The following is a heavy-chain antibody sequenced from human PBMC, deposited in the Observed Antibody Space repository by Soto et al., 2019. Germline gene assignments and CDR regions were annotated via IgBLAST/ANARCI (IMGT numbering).Heavy chain of an antibody. D-gene: IGHD2-15*01. V-gene: IGHV3-23*01. J-gene: IGHJ4*02. CDR1: GFAFSAYA. CDR3: TKDVLYCGGGSCLVGPSYTFDH. CDR2: VSGTGRTT. Sequence: EVQLLESGGALVQPGGSLRLSCAASGFAFSAYAMNWVRHTPGKGLEWVSSVSGTGRTTYNPDSVKGRFTMSRDNSKDTVYLQMNSLRADATAVYYCTKDVLYCGGGSCLVGPSYTFDHWGQGTLVTVSS.